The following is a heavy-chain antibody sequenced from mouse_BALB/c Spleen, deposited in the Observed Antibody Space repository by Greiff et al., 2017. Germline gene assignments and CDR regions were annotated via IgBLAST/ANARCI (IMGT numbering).Heavy chain of an antibody. Sequence: VHLVESGPGLVAPSQSLSITCTVSGFSLTSYGVHWVRQPPGKGLEWLGVIWAGGSTNYNSALMSRLSISKDNSKSQVFLKMNSLQTDDTAMYYCARGYLLYAMDYWGQGTSVTVSS. CDR1: GFSLTSYG. J-gene: IGHJ4*01. CDR3: ARGYLLYAMDY. CDR2: IWAGGST. D-gene: IGHD2-12*01. V-gene: IGHV2-9*02.